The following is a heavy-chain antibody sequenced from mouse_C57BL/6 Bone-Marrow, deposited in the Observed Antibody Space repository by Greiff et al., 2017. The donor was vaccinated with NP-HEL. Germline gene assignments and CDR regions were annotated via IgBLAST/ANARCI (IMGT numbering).Heavy chain of an antibody. V-gene: IGHV5-17*01. CDR2: ISSGSSTI. Sequence: DVKLVESGGGLVKPGGSLKLSCAASGFTFSDYGMHWVRQAPEKGLEWVAYISSGSSTIYYADTVKGRFTISRDNAKNTLFLQMTSLRSEDTAMYYCARTIYYYGSLDVWGTGTTVTVSS. CDR1: GFTFSDYG. CDR3: ARTIYYYGSLDV. D-gene: IGHD1-1*01. J-gene: IGHJ1*03.